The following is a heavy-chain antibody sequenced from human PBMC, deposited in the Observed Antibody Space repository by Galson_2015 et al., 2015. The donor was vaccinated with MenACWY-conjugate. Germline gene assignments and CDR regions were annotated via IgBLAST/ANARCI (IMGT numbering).Heavy chain of an antibody. CDR3: ARHPPGGRGMDV. CDR1: GYGFRTYW. CDR2: ISPGDSNT. Sequence: QSGAEVKKPGESLQISCKGSGYGFRTYWIAWVRQLPGKGLEWMGLISPGDSNTRYSPAFHGQVTISADKSISTAYLQLHSLQASDTAMYYCARHPPGGRGMDVWGQGTTVTVSS. D-gene: IGHD1-26*01. J-gene: IGHJ6*02. V-gene: IGHV5-51*01.